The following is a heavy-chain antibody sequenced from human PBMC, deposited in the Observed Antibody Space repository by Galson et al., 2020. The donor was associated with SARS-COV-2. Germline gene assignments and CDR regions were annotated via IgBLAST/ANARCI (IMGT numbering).Heavy chain of an antibody. V-gene: IGHV3-23*01. CDR1: GFTFSSYA. Sequence: GESLKISCAASGFTFSSYAMSWVRQAPGKGLEWVSAISGSGGSTYYADSVKGRFTISRDNSKNTLYLQMNSLRAEDTAVYYCAKGTQAYCGGDCYFLPVDYYYGMDVWGQGTTVTVSS. CDR3: AKGTQAYCGGDCYFLPVDYYYGMDV. J-gene: IGHJ6*02. CDR2: ISGSGGST. D-gene: IGHD2-21*02.